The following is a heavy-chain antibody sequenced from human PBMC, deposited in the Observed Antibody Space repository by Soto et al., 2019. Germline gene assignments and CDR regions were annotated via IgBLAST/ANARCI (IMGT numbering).Heavy chain of an antibody. CDR2: ISGSGGST. J-gene: IGHJ3*02. CDR3: AKDEVPAAMAQNDAFDI. D-gene: IGHD2-2*01. Sequence: GGSLRLSCAASGFTFSSYAMSWVRQAPGKGLEWVSAISGSGGSTYYADSVKGRFTISRDNSKNTLYLQMNSQRAEDTAVYYCAKDEVPAAMAQNDAFDIWGQGTMVTVS. CDR1: GFTFSSYA. V-gene: IGHV3-23*01.